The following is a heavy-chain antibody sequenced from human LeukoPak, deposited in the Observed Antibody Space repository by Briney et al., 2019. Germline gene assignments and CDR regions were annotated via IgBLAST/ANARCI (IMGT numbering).Heavy chain of an antibody. D-gene: IGHD3-22*01. CDR3: ARGSYYDSSGYYWGGFYFDY. Sequence: GGSLRLSCAASGFTFSRYGMQWFRQAPGKGPEWVAVTSYDGSGKYYADSVKGRFTISRDNAKNSLYLQMNSLRAEDTAVYYCARGSYYDSSGYYWGGFYFDYWGQGTLVTVSS. J-gene: IGHJ4*02. V-gene: IGHV3-30*03. CDR1: GFTFSRYG. CDR2: TSYDGSGK.